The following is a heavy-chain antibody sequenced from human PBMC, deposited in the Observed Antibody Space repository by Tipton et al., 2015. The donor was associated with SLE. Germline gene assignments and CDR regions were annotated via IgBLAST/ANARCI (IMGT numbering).Heavy chain of an antibody. CDR3: ARDRRDILAFDY. D-gene: IGHD3-9*01. CDR1: GFTFSSYS. J-gene: IGHJ4*02. Sequence: SLRLSCAASGFTFSSYSMNWVRQAPGKGLEWVSYISSSSSYTNYADSVKGRFTISRDNAKNSLYLQMNSLRAEDTAVYYCARDRRDILAFDYWGQGTLVTVSS. CDR2: ISSSSSYT. V-gene: IGHV3-21*05.